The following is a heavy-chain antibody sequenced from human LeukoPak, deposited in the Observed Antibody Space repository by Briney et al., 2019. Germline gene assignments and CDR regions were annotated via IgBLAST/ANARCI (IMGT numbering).Heavy chain of an antibody. CDR2: INHSGST. D-gene: IGHD3-22*01. V-gene: IGHV4-34*01. CDR3: ARGPYYYDSSGNFDY. J-gene: IGHJ4*02. Sequence: SETLSLTCAVYSGSFSGYYWSWIRQSPGKGLEWIGEINHSGSTNYNPSLKSRVTLSVDTSKNQFSLKLNSVTAADTAVYYCARGPYYYDSSGNFDYWGQGTLVTVSS. CDR1: SGSFSGYY.